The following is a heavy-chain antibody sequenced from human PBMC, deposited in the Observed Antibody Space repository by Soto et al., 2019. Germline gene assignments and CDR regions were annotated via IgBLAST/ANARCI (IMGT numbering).Heavy chain of an antibody. J-gene: IGHJ3*02. CDR1: GYTFTSYG. CDR2: LSAYNGNT. CDR3: AIHQSSCWYFDDFDI. V-gene: IGHV1-18*01. D-gene: IGHD6-19*01. Sequence: QVQLVQSGAEVKKPGASVKVSCKASGYTFTSYGITWVRQAPGQGLEWMGWLSAYNGNTKYAQKLQGRVTMTTDTSTSTTYMELRSLRSDDTAVYYCAIHQSSCWYFDDFDIWGQGTMVTVSS.